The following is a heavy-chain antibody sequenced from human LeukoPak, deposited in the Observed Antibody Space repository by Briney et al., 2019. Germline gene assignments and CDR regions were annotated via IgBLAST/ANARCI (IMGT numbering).Heavy chain of an antibody. Sequence: PSETLSLTCTVSGGSISSYYWSWIRQPPGKGLEWIGYIYYSGSTNYNPSLKSRVTISVDTSKNQFSLKLSSVTAADTAVYYCARGDYYGSGSSSQWGYFDYWGQGALVTVSS. J-gene: IGHJ4*02. CDR3: ARGDYYGSGSSSQWGYFDY. D-gene: IGHD3-10*01. V-gene: IGHV4-59*08. CDR2: IYYSGST. CDR1: GGSISSYY.